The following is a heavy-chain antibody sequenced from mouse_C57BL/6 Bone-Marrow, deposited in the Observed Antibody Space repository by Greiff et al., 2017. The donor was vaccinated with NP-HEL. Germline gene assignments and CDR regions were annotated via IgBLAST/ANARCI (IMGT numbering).Heavy chain of an antibody. J-gene: IGHJ3*01. D-gene: IGHD2-14*01. CDR2: IYPGNSDT. CDR1: GYTFTSYW. CDR3: TRENYRDY. V-gene: IGHV1-5*01. Sequence: VQLQQPGAELVKPGASVKLSCKASGYTFTSYWMHWVKQRPGQGLEWIGAIYPGNSDTSYNQKFKGKAKLTAVTSASTAYMELSSLTNEDSAVYYCTRENYRDYWGQGTLVTVSA.